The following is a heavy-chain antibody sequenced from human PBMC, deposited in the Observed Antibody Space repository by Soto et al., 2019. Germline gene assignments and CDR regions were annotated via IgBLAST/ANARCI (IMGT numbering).Heavy chain of an antibody. CDR1: GFTFSSYA. CDR3: AKDNHYYDSSGYSPLYYFDY. V-gene: IGHV3-23*01. Sequence: GGSLRLSCAASGFTFSSYAMSWVRQAPGKGLEWVSAISGSGGSTYYADSVKGRFTISRDNSKNTLYLQMNSLRAEDTAVYYCAKDNHYYDSSGYSPLYYFDYWGQGTLVTVSS. CDR2: ISGSGGST. D-gene: IGHD3-22*01. J-gene: IGHJ4*02.